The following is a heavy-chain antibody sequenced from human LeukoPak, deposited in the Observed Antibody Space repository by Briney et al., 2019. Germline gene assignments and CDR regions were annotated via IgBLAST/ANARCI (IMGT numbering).Heavy chain of an antibody. D-gene: IGHD4/OR15-4a*01. Sequence: PGGSLRLSCATSGFTFSIHWMHWVRQAPGKGLEWVSSISSSSSYIYYADSVKGRFTISRDNAKNSLYLQMNSLRAEDTAVYYCATAEYGAFDIWGQGTMVTVSS. J-gene: IGHJ3*02. CDR3: ATAEYGAFDI. V-gene: IGHV3-21*01. CDR2: ISSSSSYI. CDR1: GFTFSIHW.